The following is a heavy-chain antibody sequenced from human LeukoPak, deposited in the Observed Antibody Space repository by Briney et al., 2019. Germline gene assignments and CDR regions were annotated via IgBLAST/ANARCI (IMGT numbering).Heavy chain of an antibody. J-gene: IGHJ5*02. Sequence: ASVKVSCKASGYTFTSYAMHWVRQAPGQRLEWMGWINAGNGNTKYSQKFQGRVTITRDTSASTAYMELSSLRSEDTAVYYCGRDPLGYCSSTSCYVGWFDPWGQGTLVTVSS. CDR3: GRDPLGYCSSTSCYVGWFDP. D-gene: IGHD2-2*01. CDR2: INAGNGNT. V-gene: IGHV1-3*01. CDR1: GYTFTSYA.